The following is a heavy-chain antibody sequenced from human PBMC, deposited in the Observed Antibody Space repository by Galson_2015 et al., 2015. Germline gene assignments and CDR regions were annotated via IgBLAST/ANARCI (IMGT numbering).Heavy chain of an antibody. CDR3: ARREMGYYGSGSYQEAYYYYMDV. CDR1: GGSISSGGYY. V-gene: IGHV4-31*01. Sequence: TLSLTCTVSGGSISSGGYYWSWIRQHPGKGLEWIGYIYYSGSTYYNPSLKSLVTISVDTSKNQFSLKLSSVTAADTAVYYCARREMGYYGSGSYQEAYYYYMDVWGKGTTVTVSS. CDR2: IYYSGST. D-gene: IGHD3-10*01. J-gene: IGHJ6*03.